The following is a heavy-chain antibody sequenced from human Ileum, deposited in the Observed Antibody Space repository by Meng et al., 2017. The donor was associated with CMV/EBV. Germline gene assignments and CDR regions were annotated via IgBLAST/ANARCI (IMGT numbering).Heavy chain of an antibody. CDR1: GVIFRYYP. J-gene: IGHJ4*02. V-gene: IGHV3-74*03. CDR3: ARDVSSIGDY. Sequence: VQMVESGGALVQPGGSLRLSCGGSGVIFRYYPMHWVRQAPGEGLLWLSRVSPDWTFITYVDSVKGRFSVSRDNAKNTLYLQMNSLRVEDTAVYYCARDVSSIGDYWGQGTLVTVSS. CDR2: VSPDWTFI. D-gene: IGHD6-6*01.